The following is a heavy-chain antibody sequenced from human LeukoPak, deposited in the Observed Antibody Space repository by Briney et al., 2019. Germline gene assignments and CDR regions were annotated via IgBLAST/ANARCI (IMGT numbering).Heavy chain of an antibody. Sequence: SETLSLTCTVSGGSISSYYWGWIRQPPGKGLEWIASIHYSGGTYFNPSLKSRVTISVDTSRNEFSLKVTSVTAADTAVYYCARSCGSTSCSDGDWFDPWGQGTLVTVSS. J-gene: IGHJ5*02. CDR1: GGSISSYY. CDR3: ARSCGSTSCSDGDWFDP. V-gene: IGHV4-39*01. CDR2: IHYSGGT. D-gene: IGHD2-2*01.